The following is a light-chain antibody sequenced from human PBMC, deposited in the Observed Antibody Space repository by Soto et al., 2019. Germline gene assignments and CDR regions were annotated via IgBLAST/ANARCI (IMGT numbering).Light chain of an antibody. V-gene: IGKV3-11*01. CDR2: DAS. Sequence: EIVLTQSPATLSLSPGEIATLSCRASQSVSSYLAWYQQKPGQAPRLLIYDASNRATGIPARFSRSGSGTDFTLPISSLEPEDFAVYYCQQRSNWPPFLYTFGQGTKLEIK. J-gene: IGKJ2*01. CDR3: QQRSNWPPFLYT. CDR1: QSVSSY.